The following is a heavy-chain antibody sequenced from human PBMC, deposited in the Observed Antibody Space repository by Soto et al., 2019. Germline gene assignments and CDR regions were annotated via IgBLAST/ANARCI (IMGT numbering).Heavy chain of an antibody. J-gene: IGHJ6*02. CDR3: ARDPEMTTVYGMDV. D-gene: IGHD4-4*01. V-gene: IGHV1-2*02. CDR1: GYTFTGYY. Sequence: ASVKVSCKASGYTFTGYYMHWVRQAPGQGLEWMGWINPNSGGTNYAQKFQGRVTMTRDTSISTAYMELSRLRSDDTAVYYCARDPEMTTVYGMDVWGQGTTVTV. CDR2: INPNSGGT.